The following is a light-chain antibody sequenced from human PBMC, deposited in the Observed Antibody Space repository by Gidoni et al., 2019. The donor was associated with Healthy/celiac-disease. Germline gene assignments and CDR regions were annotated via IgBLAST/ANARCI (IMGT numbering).Light chain of an antibody. CDR2: AAS. V-gene: IGKV1-17*01. Sequence: DIQMTQSPSSRSASVGDRVTIPCRASQSIRNDLGWYQQKPGKAPKRLIYAASSLQGGVHSRCCGSGAGTEFTLTISSLQPEDFATYYFLQHNRPPLTFGGGTKVEIK. CDR1: QSIRND. CDR3: LQHNRPPLT. J-gene: IGKJ4*01.